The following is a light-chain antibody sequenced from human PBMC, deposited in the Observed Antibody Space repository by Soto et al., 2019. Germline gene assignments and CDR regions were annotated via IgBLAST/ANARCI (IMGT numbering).Light chain of an antibody. Sequence: EIVMTQSPATLSESPGERATLSCRASQSVSSNLAWYQQKPGQAPRLLIYGSSTRATGIPGRFSGSGSGTEFTITISRLQSEDFAVYYCQQYNNWPLWTFGQGTKVEIK. CDR1: QSVSSN. CDR2: GSS. V-gene: IGKV3-15*01. CDR3: QQYNNWPLWT. J-gene: IGKJ1*01.